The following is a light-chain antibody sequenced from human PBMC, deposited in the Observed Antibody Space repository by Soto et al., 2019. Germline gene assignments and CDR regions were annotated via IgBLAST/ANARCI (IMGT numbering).Light chain of an antibody. CDR1: TSDVGGYNF. CDR3: SSYAGSNIVV. Sequence: QSALTQPPSASVSPGQSVTISCTGTTSDVGGYNFVSWYQQHPGKAPKLMISEVSERPSGVPDRFSGSKSGNTASLTVSGLQAEDEADYYCSSYAGSNIVVFGGGTKLTVL. V-gene: IGLV2-8*01. J-gene: IGLJ2*01. CDR2: EVS.